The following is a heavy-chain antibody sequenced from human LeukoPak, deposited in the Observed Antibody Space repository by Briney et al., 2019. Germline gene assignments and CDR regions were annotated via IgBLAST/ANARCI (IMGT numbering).Heavy chain of an antibody. CDR2: IFSNDEK. Sequence: SGPTLVKPTETLTLTCTVSGFSLSNARMGVSWIRQPPGKALEWLAHIFSNDEKSYSTSLKSRLTISKDTSKSQVVLTMTNMDPVDTATYYCARTPQPYSSSWNGFDYWGQGTLVTVSS. CDR1: GFSLSNARMG. J-gene: IGHJ4*02. D-gene: IGHD6-13*01. CDR3: ARTPQPYSSSWNGFDY. V-gene: IGHV2-26*01.